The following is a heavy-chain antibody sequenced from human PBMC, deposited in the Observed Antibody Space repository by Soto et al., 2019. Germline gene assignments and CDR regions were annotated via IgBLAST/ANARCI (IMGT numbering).Heavy chain of an antibody. CDR2: INPSGGST. V-gene: IGHV1-46*01. D-gene: IGHD2-2*01. CDR1: GYTFTSYY. CDR3: ARDSTPYCSSTSCYHYYYYGMDV. J-gene: IGHJ6*02. Sequence: QVQLVQSGAEVKKPGASMKVSCKASGYTFTSYYMHWVRQAPGQGLEWMGIINPSGGSTSYAQKFQGRVTMTRDTSTSTVYMELSSLRSEDTAVYYCARDSTPYCSSTSCYHYYYYGMDVWGQGTTVTVSS.